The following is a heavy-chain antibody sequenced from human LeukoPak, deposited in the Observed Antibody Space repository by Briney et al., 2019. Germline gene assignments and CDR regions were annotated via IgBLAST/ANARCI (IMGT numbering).Heavy chain of an antibody. Sequence: SSETLSLTCTVSGGSISSSSAYWGWIRQPPGKGLEWIGSIYYSKNTYYNPSLKSRVTMSADTSKNQFSLTLGSVSATDTAVYYCVSPRGFSYGYFDYWGQGTLVTVSS. D-gene: IGHD5-18*01. CDR1: GGSISSSSAY. CDR2: IYYSKNT. CDR3: VSPRGFSYGYFDY. V-gene: IGHV4-39*01. J-gene: IGHJ4*02.